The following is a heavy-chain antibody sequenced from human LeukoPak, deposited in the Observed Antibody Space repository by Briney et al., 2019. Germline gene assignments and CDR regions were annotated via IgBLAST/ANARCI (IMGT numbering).Heavy chain of an antibody. CDR2: INTDGRST. D-gene: IGHD6-19*01. J-gene: IGHJ5*02. Sequence: AGGSLRLSCAGSGFTFSNYWMHWVRQAPGKGLVWVSHINTDGRSTTYADSVKGRFTISRDNAKDTLYLQMNGLRVEDTAVYYCTRLQIAVAGPNWFDPWGQGTLVTVSS. V-gene: IGHV3-74*01. CDR1: GFTFSNYW. CDR3: TRLQIAVAGPNWFDP.